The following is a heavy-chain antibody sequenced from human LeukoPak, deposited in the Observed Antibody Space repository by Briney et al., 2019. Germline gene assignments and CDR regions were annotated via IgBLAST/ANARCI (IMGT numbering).Heavy chain of an antibody. D-gene: IGHD5-18*01. Sequence: GGSLRLSCAASGFSFSSHSMNWVRQAPGMGLEWVANIKEDGSEKYYVDSVKGRFTISRDNAKNSLFLQMNSLRAEDTAVYYCARVPGYTSGRGTIDSWGQGTLVTVSS. V-gene: IGHV3-7*03. CDR1: GFSFSSHS. CDR2: IKEDGSEK. CDR3: ARVPGYTSGRGTIDS. J-gene: IGHJ4*02.